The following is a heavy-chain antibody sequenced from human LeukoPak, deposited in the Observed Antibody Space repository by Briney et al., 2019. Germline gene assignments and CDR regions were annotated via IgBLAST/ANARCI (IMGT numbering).Heavy chain of an antibody. CDR3: ARVRRTGYHFYGMDV. CDR1: GFIFRSYA. J-gene: IGHJ6*02. D-gene: IGHD3/OR15-3a*01. Sequence: GGSLRLSCAAFGFIFRSYAMHWARQAPGKGLEWVADLSYDGTNKYYIDSVKGRFTISRDNSKNMLYLQMNSLRGEDTAVYYCARVRRTGYHFYGMDVWGQGTTVTVSS. CDR2: LSYDGTNK. V-gene: IGHV3-30-3*01.